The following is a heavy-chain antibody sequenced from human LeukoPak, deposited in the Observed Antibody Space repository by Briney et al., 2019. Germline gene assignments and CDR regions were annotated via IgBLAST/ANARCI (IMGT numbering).Heavy chain of an antibody. CDR3: ARGAMIAFDY. Sequence: GGSLRLSCAASGCAFSTNAMSWVRQAPGKRLGWVSFIYSGGSTSYADSVKGRFTISRDNTKTTLYLQMNSLRAEDTAVYYCARGAMIAFDYWGQGTLVTVSS. CDR2: IYSGGST. CDR1: GCAFSTNA. J-gene: IGHJ4*02. D-gene: IGHD3-22*01. V-gene: IGHV3-53*01.